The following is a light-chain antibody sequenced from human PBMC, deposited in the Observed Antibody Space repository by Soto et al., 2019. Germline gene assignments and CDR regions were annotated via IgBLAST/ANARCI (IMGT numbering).Light chain of an antibody. Sequence: DIQMTQSPSAMSASVGDRVTITCRAIQDISDFLAWFQQKPGEVPKRLIYAASSLESGVPSRFSGSGSGTEFTLTISSLQPEDFATYYCLQKNRYPWTFGQGTKVEIK. V-gene: IGKV1-17*03. J-gene: IGKJ1*01. CDR1: QDISDF. CDR3: LQKNRYPWT. CDR2: AAS.